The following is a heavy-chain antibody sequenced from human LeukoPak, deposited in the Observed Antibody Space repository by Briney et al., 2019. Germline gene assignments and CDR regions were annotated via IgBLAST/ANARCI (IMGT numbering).Heavy chain of an antibody. V-gene: IGHV3-23*01. J-gene: IGHJ4*02. CDR3: AKSSSYSVNSPSAY. CDR1: GLTFSTFA. CDR2: ITGGGGST. D-gene: IGHD4-23*01. Sequence: GGSLRLSCAASGLTFSTFAMSWVRQAPGKGLEWVSTITGGGGSTYYADSVKGRCTISRDNSKNTLYLQMNSLRAEDTALYYCAKSSSYSVNSPSAYWGQGTLVTVSS.